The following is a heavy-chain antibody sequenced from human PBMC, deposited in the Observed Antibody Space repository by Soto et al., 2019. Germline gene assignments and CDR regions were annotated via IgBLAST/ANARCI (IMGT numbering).Heavy chain of an antibody. Sequence: GGSLRLSCAASGFTFSDYYMSWIRQAPGKGLEWVSYISSSSSYTNYADSVKGRFTISRDNAKNSLYLQMNSLRAEDTAVYYCARGAAVAGYYYYGMDVWGQGTTVTVSS. CDR2: ISSSSSYT. J-gene: IGHJ6*02. CDR3: ARGAAVAGYYYYGMDV. CDR1: GFTFSDYY. V-gene: IGHV3-11*06. D-gene: IGHD6-19*01.